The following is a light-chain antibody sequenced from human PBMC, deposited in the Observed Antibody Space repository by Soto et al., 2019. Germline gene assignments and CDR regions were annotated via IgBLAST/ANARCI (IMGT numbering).Light chain of an antibody. V-gene: IGKV3-20*01. J-gene: IGKJ1*01. CDR2: GAS. Sequence: EIVLTQSPGTLSLSPGERATLSCRASQSVSSSYLAWYQQKPGQAPRLLIYGASSRATGIPDRFSGSGSGTDFTITIIRLEHADLSLYSRQQYGSSPPWTFGQGTKMEIK. CDR3: QQYGSSPPWT. CDR1: QSVSSSY.